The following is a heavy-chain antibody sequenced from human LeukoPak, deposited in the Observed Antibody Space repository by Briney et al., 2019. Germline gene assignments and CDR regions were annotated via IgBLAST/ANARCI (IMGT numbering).Heavy chain of an antibody. CDR2: IYTSENT. CDR1: GDSISSNY. Sequence: SETLSLTCTVSGDSISSNYWSWIRQSAGKGLEWIGRIYTSENTIYNPSLKSRVTMSVDTSKNQFSLKLSSVTAADTAVYYCAGGDTAMVKDWGQGTLVTVSS. V-gene: IGHV4-4*07. D-gene: IGHD5-18*01. CDR3: AGGDTAMVKD. J-gene: IGHJ4*02.